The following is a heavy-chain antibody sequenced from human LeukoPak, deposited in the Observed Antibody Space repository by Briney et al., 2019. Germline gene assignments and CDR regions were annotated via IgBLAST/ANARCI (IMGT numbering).Heavy chain of an antibody. D-gene: IGHD6-19*01. CDR3: ATPDAPRAEAAPDY. V-gene: IGHV1-2*02. J-gene: IGHJ4*02. Sequence: GASVKVSCKASGYSFVGYYMHWVRQAPGQGLEWMGWISPNSGGTNYAQKFQGRVTMTRGTSISTTYMELSSLRSDDTAIYYCATPDAPRAEAAPDYWGQGSLVTVSS. CDR2: ISPNSGGT. CDR1: GYSFVGYY.